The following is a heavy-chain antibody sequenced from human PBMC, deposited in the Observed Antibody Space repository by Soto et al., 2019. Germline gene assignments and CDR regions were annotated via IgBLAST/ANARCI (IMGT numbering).Heavy chain of an antibody. J-gene: IGHJ4*02. V-gene: IGHV1-18*01. CDR2: INVKYGNK. D-gene: IGHD3-10*01. Sequence: QVQLVQSGAEVKKPGASVKVSCKASGYTFTNHAITWVRQAPGQGLEWRGWINVKYGNKNYAQKLQXXVTMTTDTSTSTAYMELRSLRSDDTAVYYCARGGFGPNIDYWGQGTLVTVSS. CDR1: GYTFTNHA. CDR3: ARGGFGPNIDY.